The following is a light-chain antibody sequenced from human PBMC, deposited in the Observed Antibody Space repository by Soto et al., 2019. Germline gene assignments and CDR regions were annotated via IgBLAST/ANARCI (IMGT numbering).Light chain of an antibody. CDR1: SSDVGGYNY. Sequence: QSVLTQPASVSGSPGQSITISCTGSSSDVGGYNYVSWYQQHPGKAPKLMIYEVSNRPSEVSDRFSGSRTGNTASLTISGLQAEDEADYYCSSYTRSNTWVFGGGTKVTVL. V-gene: IGLV2-14*01. CDR3: SSYTRSNTWV. J-gene: IGLJ3*02. CDR2: EVS.